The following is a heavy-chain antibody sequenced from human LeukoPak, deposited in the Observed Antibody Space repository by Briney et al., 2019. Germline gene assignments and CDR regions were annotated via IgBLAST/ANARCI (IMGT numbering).Heavy chain of an antibody. CDR2: INLDGSEQ. CDR1: GFIFSGYW. Sequence: GGSLRLSCAASGFIFSGYWMSWVRQAPGKGLEWVANINLDGSEQYYVDSVKGRFTIYRDNAKKSLFLQMNSLRPEDTAIYYCAKYGGDLGVAFEYWGQGTLVTVSS. CDR3: AKYGGDLGVAFEY. D-gene: IGHD2-21*01. V-gene: IGHV3-7*01. J-gene: IGHJ4*02.